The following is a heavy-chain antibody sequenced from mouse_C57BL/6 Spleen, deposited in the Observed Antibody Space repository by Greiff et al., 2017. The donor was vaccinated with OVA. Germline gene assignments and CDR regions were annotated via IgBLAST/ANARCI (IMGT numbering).Heavy chain of an antibody. V-gene: IGHV1-80*01. CDR1: GYAFSSYW. CDR2: IYPGDGDT. Sequence: QVHVKQSGAELVKPGASVKISCKASGYAFSSYWMNWVKQRPGKGLEWIGQIYPGDGDTNYNGKLKGKATLTADKSSSTAYMQLSSLTSEDSAVYFCARLDYYDISDYFDYWGQGTTLTVSS. D-gene: IGHD1-1*01. CDR3: ARLDYYDISDYFDY. J-gene: IGHJ2*01.